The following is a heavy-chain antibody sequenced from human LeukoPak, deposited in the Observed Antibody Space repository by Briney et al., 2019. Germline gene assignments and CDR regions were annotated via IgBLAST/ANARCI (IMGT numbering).Heavy chain of an antibody. J-gene: IGHJ4*02. D-gene: IGHD7-27*01. CDR1: GFTFSTSW. Sequence: GGSLRLSCAASGFTFSTSWMHWVRQVPGKGLVWVSRINPDGSITNYADSAKGRFTISRDNANNMLYLLMNSLRVDDTAVYYCVRALLGTSDYWGQGTLVTVSS. CDR2: INPDGSIT. V-gene: IGHV3-74*01. CDR3: VRALLGTSDY.